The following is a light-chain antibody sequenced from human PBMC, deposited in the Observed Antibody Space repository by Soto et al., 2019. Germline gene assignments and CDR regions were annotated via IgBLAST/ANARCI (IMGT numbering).Light chain of an antibody. CDR2: GAS. CDR1: QSVSSSY. CDR3: QQYGRAPPWT. J-gene: IGKJ1*01. Sequence: EIVLTQSPGTLSLSPGERATLSCRASQSVSSSYLAWYQQKPGQAPRLLIYGASSRATGIPDRFSGSGSGTDFPLTISRLEPEDFAVYYCQQYGRAPPWTFGQGTK. V-gene: IGKV3-20*01.